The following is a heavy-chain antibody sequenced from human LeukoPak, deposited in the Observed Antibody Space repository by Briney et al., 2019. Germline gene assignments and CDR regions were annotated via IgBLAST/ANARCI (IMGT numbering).Heavy chain of an antibody. Sequence: ASVKVSCKVSGYTLTELSMHWVRQAPGKGLEWMGGFDPEDGETIYAQKFQGRVTMTEDTSTDTAYMELSSLRSEDTAVYYCARSVISMVALDYWGQGTLVTVSS. CDR3: ARSVISMVALDY. CDR1: GYTLTELS. J-gene: IGHJ4*02. CDR2: FDPEDGET. D-gene: IGHD3-10*01. V-gene: IGHV1-24*01.